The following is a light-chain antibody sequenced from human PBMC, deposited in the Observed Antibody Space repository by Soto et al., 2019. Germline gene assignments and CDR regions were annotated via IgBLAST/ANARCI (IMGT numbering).Light chain of an antibody. V-gene: IGKV1-5*01. CDR1: QSISSW. CDR3: QQYNSYSPRT. Sequence: DVPMTQSPSTLSASVGDRVTITCRASQSISSWLAWYQQKPVKAPKLLIYDASSLESGVPSRFRGSGSGTEFTLTISSLQPDDFATYYCQQYNSYSPRTFGQGTKVEIK. CDR2: DAS. J-gene: IGKJ1*01.